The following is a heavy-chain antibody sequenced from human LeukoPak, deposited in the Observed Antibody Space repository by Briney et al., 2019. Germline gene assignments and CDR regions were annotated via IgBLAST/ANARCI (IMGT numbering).Heavy chain of an antibody. Sequence: GASVKVSCKASGYTFTSYDIHWVRQATGQGLECMGWMSPNSGNTVYAQKFQGRVTMTRNTSISTAYMELSSLSSEDTAVYYCARGCSSTTCSWPFDYWGQGTLVTVSS. CDR2: MSPNSGNT. CDR1: GYTFTSYD. CDR3: ARGCSSTTCSWPFDY. J-gene: IGHJ4*02. D-gene: IGHD2-2*01. V-gene: IGHV1-8*01.